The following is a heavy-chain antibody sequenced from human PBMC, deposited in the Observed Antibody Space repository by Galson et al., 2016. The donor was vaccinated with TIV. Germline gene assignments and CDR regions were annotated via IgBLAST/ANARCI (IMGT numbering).Heavy chain of an antibody. J-gene: IGHJ4*02. CDR1: GYTFTSYY. CDR2: INPSGGST. D-gene: IGHD2-21*02. Sequence: SVKVPCKASGYTFTSYYMHWVRQAPGQGLEWMGIINPSGGSTSYAQNFQDRVTITADKSASTVYMELRSLRSDDTAVYYCAREGPCGGDCYFLDNWGQGSLVTVSS. CDR3: AREGPCGGDCYFLDN. V-gene: IGHV1-46*01.